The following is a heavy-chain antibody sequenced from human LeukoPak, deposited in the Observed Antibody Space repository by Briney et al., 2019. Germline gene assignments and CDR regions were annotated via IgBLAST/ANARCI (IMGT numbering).Heavy chain of an antibody. CDR2: INPSGGST. Sequence: ASVKVSCKASGYTFTSYYMHWVRQAPGQGLEWMGIINPSGGSTSYAQKFQGRVTMTRDMSTSTVYMEPSSLRSEDTAVYYCARDHGVVIMYFDYWGQGTLVTVSS. V-gene: IGHV1-46*01. D-gene: IGHD3-3*01. CDR3: ARDHGVVIMYFDY. J-gene: IGHJ4*02. CDR1: GYTFTSYY.